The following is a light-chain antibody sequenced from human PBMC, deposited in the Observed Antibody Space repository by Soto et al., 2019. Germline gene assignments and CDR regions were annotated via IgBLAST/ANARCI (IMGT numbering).Light chain of an antibody. V-gene: IGKV3-15*01. Sequence: EIVMTQSPATLSVSPGERATLSCRARQSVSSNFAWYQQKPGQPPRLVIYGASTRATGVPARFSGSGSGTEFTLTISSLQSEDFAVYYCQQYNDWPPITFDQGTRLEIK. CDR1: QSVSSN. CDR2: GAS. CDR3: QQYNDWPPIT. J-gene: IGKJ5*01.